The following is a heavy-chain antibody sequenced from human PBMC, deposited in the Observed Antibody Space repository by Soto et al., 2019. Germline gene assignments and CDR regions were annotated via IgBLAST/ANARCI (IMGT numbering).Heavy chain of an antibody. CDR2: ISPDSGGT. J-gene: IGHJ4*02. CDR1: GYTFTGYY. CDR3: ARDSGYCTSTSCYYFDS. Sequence: ASVKVSCKASGYTFTGYYMHWVRQAPGQGLEWMAWISPDSGGTNYAQKFQGRVTMTRDTSISTAYMELSSLRSDDTAVYFCARDSGYCTSTSCYYFDSWGQGTLVTVSS. V-gene: IGHV1-2*02. D-gene: IGHD2-2*01.